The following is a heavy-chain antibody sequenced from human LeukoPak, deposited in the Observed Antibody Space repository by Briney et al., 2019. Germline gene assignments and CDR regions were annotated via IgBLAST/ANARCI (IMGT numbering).Heavy chain of an antibody. D-gene: IGHD3-10*01. CDR1: GGTFSNYA. Sequence: ASVKVSCKASGGTFSNYAISWVRQAPGQGLEWMGGIIPIFGTANYAQKFQGRVTITADESTSTAYMELSSLRSEDTAVYYCARARYYGSGFNGGYGMDVWGKGTTVTVSS. CDR2: IIPIFGTA. CDR3: ARARYYGSGFNGGYGMDV. V-gene: IGHV1-69*13. J-gene: IGHJ6*04.